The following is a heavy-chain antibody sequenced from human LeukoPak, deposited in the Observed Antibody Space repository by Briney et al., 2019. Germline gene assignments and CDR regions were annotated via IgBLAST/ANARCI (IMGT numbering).Heavy chain of an antibody. V-gene: IGHV4-31*03. Sequence: NPSQTLSLTCTVSGGSISSGGYYWSWIRQHPGKGLEWIGYIYYSGSAYYNPSLKSRVTISVDTSKNQFSLKLSSVTAADTAVYYCARAAPDYAGSYYAMDVWGQGTTVTVSS. CDR3: ARAAPDYAGSYYAMDV. CDR1: GGSISSGGYY. J-gene: IGHJ6*02. D-gene: IGHD4-17*01. CDR2: IYYSGSA.